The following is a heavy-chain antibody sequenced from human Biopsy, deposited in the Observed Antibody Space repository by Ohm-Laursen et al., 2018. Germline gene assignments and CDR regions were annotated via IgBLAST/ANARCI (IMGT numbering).Heavy chain of an antibody. CDR2: LYTTGST. CDR1: GGSISSYY. Sequence: SDTLSLTCTVSGGSISSYYWNWIRQPAGGGLEYIGRLYTTGSTNYNPSLRSRVTVSADTSKNQFSLNLRSVTAADTAVYFCARSIDYGNSYFQHWGQGILVTVSS. J-gene: IGHJ1*01. D-gene: IGHD4/OR15-4a*01. V-gene: IGHV4-4*07. CDR3: ARSIDYGNSYFQH.